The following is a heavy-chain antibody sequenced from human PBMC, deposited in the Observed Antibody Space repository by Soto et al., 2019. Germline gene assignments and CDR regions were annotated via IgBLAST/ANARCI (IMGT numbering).Heavy chain of an antibody. CDR3: ARAVAAAGSYYYYYYMDV. D-gene: IGHD6-13*01. V-gene: IGHV3-20*01. CDR1: GFTFDDYA. Sequence: GGSLRLSCAASGFTFDDYAMSWVRQAPGKGLEWVSGINWNGGSTGYADSVKGRFTISRDNAKNSLYLQMNSLRAEDTALYHCARAVAAAGSYYYYYYMDVWGKGTTVTVSS. CDR2: INWNGGST. J-gene: IGHJ6*03.